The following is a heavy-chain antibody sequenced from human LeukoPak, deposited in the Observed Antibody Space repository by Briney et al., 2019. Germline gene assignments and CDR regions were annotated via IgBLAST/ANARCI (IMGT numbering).Heavy chain of an antibody. V-gene: IGHV1-18*01. CDR3: ARAPGGGYFDY. CDR1: GGTFSSYA. J-gene: IGHJ4*02. D-gene: IGHD3-16*01. CDR2: ISAYNGNT. Sequence: ASVKVSCKASGGTFSSYAISWVRQAPGQGLEWMGWISAYNGNTNYAQKLQGRVTMTTDTSTSTAYMELRSLRSDDTAVYYCARAPGGGYFDYWGQGTLVTVSS.